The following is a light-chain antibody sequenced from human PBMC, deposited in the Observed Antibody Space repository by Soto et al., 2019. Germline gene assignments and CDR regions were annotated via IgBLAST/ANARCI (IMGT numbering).Light chain of an antibody. Sequence: QSALTQPASVSGSPGQSITISCTGTSSDIGDYNYVSWYQQHPDKAPKLMIYEVSNRPSGVSNRFSGSKSGNTASLTISGLQAEDEADYYCSSYTSSSTPYVFGTGTQLTVL. V-gene: IGLV2-14*01. CDR3: SSYTSSSTPYV. CDR1: SSDIGDYNY. CDR2: EVS. J-gene: IGLJ1*01.